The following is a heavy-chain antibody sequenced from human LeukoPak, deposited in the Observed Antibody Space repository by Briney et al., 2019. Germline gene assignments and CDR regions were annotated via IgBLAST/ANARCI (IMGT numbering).Heavy chain of an antibody. J-gene: IGHJ5*02. CDR1: GYTFTSYD. CDR2: MNPNSGNT. CDR3: ARVRVITSRMGFDP. Sequence: ASVKVSCKASGYTFTSYDINWVRQATGQGLEWMGWMNPNSGNTGYAQKFQGRVTMTRNTSISTAYMELSRLRSDDTAVYYCARVRVITSRMGFDPWGQGTLVTVSS. V-gene: IGHV1-8*01. D-gene: IGHD3-22*01.